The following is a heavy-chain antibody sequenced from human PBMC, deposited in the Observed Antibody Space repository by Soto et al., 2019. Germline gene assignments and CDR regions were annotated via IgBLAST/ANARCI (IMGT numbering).Heavy chain of an antibody. CDR2: IKQDGSEK. CDR3: ASDLGESRVAAGTWFDP. V-gene: IGHV3-7*05. Sequence: EVQLVESGGGLVQPGGSLRLSCAASGFTFSSYWMSWVRQAPGKGLEWVANIKQDGSEKYYVDSVKGRFTISRDNAQNSLYLQMNSLRAEDTAVYYCASDLGESRVAAGTWFDPWGQGTLVTVSS. CDR1: GFTFSSYW. D-gene: IGHD6-13*01. J-gene: IGHJ5*02.